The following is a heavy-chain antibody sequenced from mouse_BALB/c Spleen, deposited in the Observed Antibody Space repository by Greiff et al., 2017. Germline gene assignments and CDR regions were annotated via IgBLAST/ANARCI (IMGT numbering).Heavy chain of an antibody. D-gene: IGHD2-10*02. CDR1: GFNIKDYY. CDR2: IDPENGDT. Sequence: EVQLQQSGAELVRSGASVKLSCTASGFNIKDYYMHWVKQRPEQGLEWIGWIDPENGDTEYAPKFQGKATMTADTSSNTAYLQLSSLTSEDTAVYYCNAKYGNPLFAYWGQGTLVTVSA. CDR3: NAKYGNPLFAY. J-gene: IGHJ3*01. V-gene: IGHV14-4*02.